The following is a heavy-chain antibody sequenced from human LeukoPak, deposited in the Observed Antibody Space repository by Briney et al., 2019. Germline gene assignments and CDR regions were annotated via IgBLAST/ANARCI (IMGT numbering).Heavy chain of an antibody. Sequence: GGSLRLSCAASGFTFSSYWMSWVRQAPGKGLEWVANIKKDGSEKYYVDSVKGRFTISRDNAKTSLYLQMNSLRAEDTAVYYCARELYYYDSSGYFPVSYYFDYWGQGTLVTVSS. J-gene: IGHJ4*02. D-gene: IGHD3-22*01. CDR2: IKKDGSEK. CDR3: ARELYYYDSSGYFPVSYYFDY. CDR1: GFTFSSYW. V-gene: IGHV3-7*01.